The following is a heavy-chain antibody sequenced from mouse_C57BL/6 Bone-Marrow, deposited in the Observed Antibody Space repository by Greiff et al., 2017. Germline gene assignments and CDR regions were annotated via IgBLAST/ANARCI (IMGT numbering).Heavy chain of an antibody. CDR1: GYTFTDYY. CDR3: ASRVAPLY. V-gene: IGHV1-75*01. D-gene: IGHD1-1*02. CDR2: IFPGSGST. J-gene: IGHJ2*01. Sequence: VQLQQSGPELVKPGASVKISCKASGYTFTDYYINWVKQRPGKGLEWIGWIFPGSGSTCYNEQFKGKDTLTVDKSSSTAYMLLSSLTSEDSAVYFCASRVAPLYWGQGTTLTVSA.